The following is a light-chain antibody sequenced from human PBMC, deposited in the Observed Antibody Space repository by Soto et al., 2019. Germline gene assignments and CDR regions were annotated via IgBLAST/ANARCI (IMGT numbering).Light chain of an antibody. J-gene: IGKJ1*01. Sequence: EIVMTQSPATLSVSPGERATLSCRASQSVSSNLAWYQQKPGQAPRLLIYGASTRATGIPARFSGSGSGTEFTLTVSSLQSEDFAVYYCQQYNNWPRTVGQGTEVEIK. CDR3: QQYNNWPRT. CDR1: QSVSSN. CDR2: GAS. V-gene: IGKV3-15*01.